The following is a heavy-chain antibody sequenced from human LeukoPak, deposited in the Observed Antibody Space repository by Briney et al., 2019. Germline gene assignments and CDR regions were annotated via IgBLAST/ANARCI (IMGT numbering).Heavy chain of an antibody. D-gene: IGHD2-2*01. CDR2: INHSGST. CDR3: ARKRYQLPNFDY. Sequence: PSETLSLTCAVYGGSFSGYYWSWIRQPPGKGLEWIGEINHSGSTNYNPSLKSRVTISVDTSKNQFSLKLSSVTAADTAVYYCARKRYQLPNFDYWGQGTLVTVSS. CDR1: GGSFSGYY. J-gene: IGHJ4*02. V-gene: IGHV4-34*01.